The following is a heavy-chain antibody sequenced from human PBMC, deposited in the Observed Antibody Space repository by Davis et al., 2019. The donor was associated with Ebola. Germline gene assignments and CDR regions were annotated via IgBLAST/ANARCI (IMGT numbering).Heavy chain of an antibody. CDR1: GFTFSSYW. Sequence: GESLKISCAASGFTFSSYWMHWVRQAPGKGLVWVSRINSDGSSTSYADSVKGRFTISRDNSKDTLYLQMNSLRAEDTAVYYCSSSVVTPERDIWGQGTMVTVSS. J-gene: IGHJ3*02. CDR3: SSSVVTPERDI. CDR2: INSDGSST. V-gene: IGHV3-74*01. D-gene: IGHD4-23*01.